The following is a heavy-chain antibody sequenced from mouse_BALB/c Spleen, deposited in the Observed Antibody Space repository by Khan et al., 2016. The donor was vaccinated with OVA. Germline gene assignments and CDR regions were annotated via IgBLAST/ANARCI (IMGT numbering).Heavy chain of an antibody. J-gene: IGHJ2*01. V-gene: IGHV3-2*02. D-gene: IGHD1-1*01. CDR1: GYSITSDYA. Sequence: EVELVESGPGLVKPSQSLSLTCTVTGYSITSDYAWNWLRQFPGNKLEWMGYISYSGRTSYNPSLKSRISITRATSKNQFFLQLNSVTTEDTATYYCSRSVTITTVVATDFDYWGQGTTLTVSS. CDR3: SRSVTITTVVATDFDY. CDR2: ISYSGRT.